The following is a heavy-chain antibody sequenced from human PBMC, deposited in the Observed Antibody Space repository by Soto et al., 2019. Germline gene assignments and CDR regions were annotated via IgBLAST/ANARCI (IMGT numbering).Heavy chain of an antibody. J-gene: IGHJ5*02. CDR3: ARGQRFSDWFDP. Sequence: SETLSLTCTVSGGSMTSYYWTWIRQPAGKGLEWIGRVYSSGGTHYNPSLKSRVTISLDTSKNQFSLRLLSVTDADAAVYFCARGQRFSDWFDPWGQGTLVTVS. CDR1: GGSMTSYY. D-gene: IGHD3-3*01. V-gene: IGHV4-4*07. CDR2: VYSSGGT.